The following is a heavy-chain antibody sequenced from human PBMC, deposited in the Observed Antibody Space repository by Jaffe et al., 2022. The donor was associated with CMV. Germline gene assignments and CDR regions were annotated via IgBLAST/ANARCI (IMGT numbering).Heavy chain of an antibody. CDR3: ARHSESPDIVVVPAAIDY. Sequence: QVQLQESGPGLVKPSETLSLTCTVSGGSISSYYWSWIRQPPGKGLEWIGYIYYSGSTNYNPSLKSRVTISVDTSKNQFSLKLSSVTAADTAVYYCARHSESPDIVVVPAAIDYWGQGTLVTVSS. D-gene: IGHD2-2*01. J-gene: IGHJ4*02. CDR1: GGSISSYY. CDR2: IYYSGST. V-gene: IGHV4-59*08.